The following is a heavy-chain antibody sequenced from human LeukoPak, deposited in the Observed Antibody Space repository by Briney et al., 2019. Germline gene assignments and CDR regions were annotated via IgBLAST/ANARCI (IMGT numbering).Heavy chain of an antibody. CDR3: AKGLGWKPDY. J-gene: IGHJ4*02. CDR2: ISWNSDTV. Sequence: GGSLRLSCAASGFTFDDYAMHWVRQAPGKGLEWVSSISWNSDTVAYADSVKGRFIISRDNADNSLFLQVNSLRTEDVALYYCAKGLGWKPDYWGQGALVTVSS. V-gene: IGHV3-9*03. D-gene: IGHD1-1*01. CDR1: GFTFDDYA.